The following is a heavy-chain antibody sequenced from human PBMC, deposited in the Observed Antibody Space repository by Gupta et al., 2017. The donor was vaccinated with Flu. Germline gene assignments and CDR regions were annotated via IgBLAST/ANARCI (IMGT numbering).Heavy chain of an antibody. V-gene: IGHV3-23*01. CDR3: VPRLDFPLGIVVVVADLYGMDV. CDR2: ISGSGGST. Sequence: QAPGKGLEWVSAISGSGGSTYYADSVKGRFTISRDNSKNTLYLQMNSLRAEDTAVYYCVPRLDFPLGIVVVVADLYGMDVWGQGTTVTVSS. J-gene: IGHJ6*02. D-gene: IGHD2-15*01.